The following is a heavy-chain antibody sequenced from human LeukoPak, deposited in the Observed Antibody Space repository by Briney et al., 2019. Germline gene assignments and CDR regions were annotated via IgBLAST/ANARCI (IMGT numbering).Heavy chain of an antibody. CDR2: INPNSGGT. Sequence: ASVTVSCKASGSTFTGYYMHWVRQAPAQGLEWMGWINPNSGGTNYAKKFQGRVTITRDTSISTAYMELSRLRSDDTAVYYCARAGPRSNGSGSYYYGYYYYGMDVWGQGPTVTVSS. CDR3: ARAGPRSNGSGSYYYGYYYYGMDV. V-gene: IGHV1-2*02. J-gene: IGHJ6*02. D-gene: IGHD3-10*01. CDR1: GSTFTGYY.